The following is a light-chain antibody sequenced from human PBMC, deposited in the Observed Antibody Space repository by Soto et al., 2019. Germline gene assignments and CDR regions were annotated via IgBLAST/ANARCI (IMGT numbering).Light chain of an antibody. CDR1: QTVIHNH. Sequence: DIVLTQSPGTLSLSPGERATLSCRASQTVIHNHLAWHQQKPGQTPRLLVYGASSRATGIPDRFSGSGSGTDFTLTISRLEPEDFAVYYCQQHGTSPITFGQGTRLEIK. CDR3: QQHGTSPIT. V-gene: IGKV3-20*01. CDR2: GAS. J-gene: IGKJ5*01.